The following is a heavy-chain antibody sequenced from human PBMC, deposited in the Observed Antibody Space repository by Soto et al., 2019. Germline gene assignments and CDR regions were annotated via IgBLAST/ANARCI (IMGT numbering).Heavy chain of an antibody. D-gene: IGHD2-15*01. CDR3: ARYCSGGSCAANFDY. J-gene: IGHJ4*02. Sequence: HGESLKISCKGSGYSFTSYWIGWVRQMPGKGLEWMGIIYPGDSDTRHSPSFQGQVTISADKSISTAYLQWSSLKASDTAMYYCARYCSGGSCAANFDYWGQGTLVTVSS. CDR2: IYPGDSDT. CDR1: GYSFTSYW. V-gene: IGHV5-51*01.